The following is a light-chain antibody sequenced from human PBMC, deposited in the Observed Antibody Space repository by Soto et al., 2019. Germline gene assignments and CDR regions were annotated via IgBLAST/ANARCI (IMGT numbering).Light chain of an antibody. V-gene: IGLV1-44*01. CDR2: SND. Sequence: QSVLTQAPSASGTPGQRVTISCSGSSSNIGRSSVNWYQHLPGTAPKLLIYSNDRRPSGVPERFSGSKSGTSASLAISGLQSGDEADYYCSAWDDSLNGLYVFGTGTKVTVL. CDR1: SSNIGRSS. CDR3: SAWDDSLNGLYV. J-gene: IGLJ1*01.